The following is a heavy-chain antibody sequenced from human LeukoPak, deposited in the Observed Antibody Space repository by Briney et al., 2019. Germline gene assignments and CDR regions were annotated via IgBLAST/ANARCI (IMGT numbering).Heavy chain of an antibody. V-gene: IGHV3-72*01. D-gene: IGHD3-16*01. Sequence: GGSLRLSCAASGFTFSDHYMDWVRQAPGKGLEWVGRTRNKANSYTTEYAASVKGRFTISRDDSKNSLYLQMNSLKTEDTAVYYCARGITFGGEYYFDYWGQRTLVTVSS. CDR1: GFTFSDHY. J-gene: IGHJ4*02. CDR2: TRNKANSYTT. CDR3: ARGITFGGEYYFDY.